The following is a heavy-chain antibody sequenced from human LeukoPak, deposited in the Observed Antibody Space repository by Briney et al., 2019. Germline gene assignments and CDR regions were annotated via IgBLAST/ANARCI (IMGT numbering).Heavy chain of an antibody. V-gene: IGHV3-64*01. D-gene: IGHD1-1*01. CDR3: ARWYNSLDI. CDR2: ISMNGGTI. CDR1: GFTFSSYA. J-gene: IGHJ6*02. Sequence: GGSLRLSCAASGFTFSSYAMHWVRQAPGKGLEYVSGISMNGGTIYYANSVKGRFTISRDNSKNTLYLQMGSLRTEDTAVYHCARWYNSLDIWGQGTTVTVSS.